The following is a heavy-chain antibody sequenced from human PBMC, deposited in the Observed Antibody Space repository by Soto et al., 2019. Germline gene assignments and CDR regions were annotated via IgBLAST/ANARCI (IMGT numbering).Heavy chain of an antibody. J-gene: IGHJ6*03. CDR3: ARAHYDILAAYYYYYMDV. CDR1: GFTFSSYW. D-gene: IGHD3-9*01. V-gene: IGHV3-7*01. CDR2: IKQDGSEK. Sequence: GGSLRLSCAASGFTFSSYWMSWVRQAPGKGLEWVANIKQDGSEKYYVDSVKGRFTISRDNAKNSLYLQMNSLRAEDTAVYYCARAHYDILAAYYYYYMDVWGKGTTVTVSS.